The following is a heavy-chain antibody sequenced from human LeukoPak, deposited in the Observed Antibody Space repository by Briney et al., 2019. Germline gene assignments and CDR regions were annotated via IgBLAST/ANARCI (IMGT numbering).Heavy chain of an antibody. D-gene: IGHD5-18*01. Sequence: ASVKVSCKASGYTFTSYGISWVRQAPGQGLEWMGWISAYNGNTNYAQKLQGRAMTTDTSTSTAYMELRSLRSDDTAVYYCAREGGYSYGTDYWGQGTLVTVSS. V-gene: IGHV1-18*01. CDR2: ISAYNGNT. CDR3: AREGGYSYGTDY. J-gene: IGHJ4*02. CDR1: GYTFTSYG.